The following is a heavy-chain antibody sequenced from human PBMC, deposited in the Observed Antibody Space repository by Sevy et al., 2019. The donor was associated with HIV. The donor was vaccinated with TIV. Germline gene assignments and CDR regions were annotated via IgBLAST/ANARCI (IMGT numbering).Heavy chain of an antibody. V-gene: IGHV1-2*02. J-gene: IGHJ4*02. CDR3: ARDRSREIVVVPAAIPGIAAAGTRGIDY. CDR1: GYTFTGYY. D-gene: IGHD2-2*02. Sequence: ASVKVSCKASGYTFTGYYMHWVRQAPGQGLEWMGWINPNSGGTNYAQKFQGRVTMTRDTSVSRAYMELRRLRSDDTAVYYCARDRSREIVVVPAAIPGIAAAGTRGIDYWGQGTLVTVSS. CDR2: INPNSGGT.